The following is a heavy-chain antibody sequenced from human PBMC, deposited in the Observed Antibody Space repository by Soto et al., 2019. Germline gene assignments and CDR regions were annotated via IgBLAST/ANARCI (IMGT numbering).Heavy chain of an antibody. J-gene: IGHJ4*02. CDR3: ASIVPAAHAFDY. Sequence: QVQLQQWGAGLLKPSETLSLTCAVYGGSFSGYYWSWIRQPPGKGLEWIGEINHSGSTNYNPSLKSRVTISVDTSKNQFSLKLSSVTAADTAVYYCASIVPAAHAFDYWGQGTLVTVSS. CDR1: GGSFSGYY. D-gene: IGHD2-2*01. CDR2: INHSGST. V-gene: IGHV4-34*01.